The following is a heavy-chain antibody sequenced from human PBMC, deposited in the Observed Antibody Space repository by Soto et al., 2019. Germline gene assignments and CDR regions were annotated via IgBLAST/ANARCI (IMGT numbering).Heavy chain of an antibody. V-gene: IGHV3-23*01. CDR1: GFTFSSYA. Sequence: GGSLRLSCAASGFTFSSYAMSWVRQAPGKGLEWVSAISGSGGSTYYADSVKGRFTISRDNSKNTLYLQMNSLRAEDTAVYYCAKAQYYYGSGSSAHYYGMDVWGQGTTVTVSS. D-gene: IGHD3-10*01. J-gene: IGHJ6*02. CDR2: ISGSGGST. CDR3: AKAQYYYGSGSSAHYYGMDV.